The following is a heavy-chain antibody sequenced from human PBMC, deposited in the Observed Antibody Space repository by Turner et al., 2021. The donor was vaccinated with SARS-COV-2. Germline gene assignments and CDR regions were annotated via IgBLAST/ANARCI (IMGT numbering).Heavy chain of an antibody. CDR1: GFTVSSNY. V-gene: IGHV3-53*01. J-gene: IGHJ4*02. CDR2: IYSGGST. Sequence: EVQLVESGGGLIQPGGSLRLSCAASGFTVSSNYMSWVRQAPGKGLEWVSVIYSGGSTYYADSVKGRFTNSRDNSKNTLYLQMNSLRAEDTAVYYRARDYGDYYFDYWGQGTLVTVSS. CDR3: ARDYGDYYFDY. D-gene: IGHD4-17*01.